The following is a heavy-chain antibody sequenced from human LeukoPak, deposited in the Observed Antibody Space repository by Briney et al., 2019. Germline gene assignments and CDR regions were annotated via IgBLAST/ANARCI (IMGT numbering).Heavy chain of an antibody. CDR1: GGSISSYY. J-gene: IGHJ4*02. CDR3: ARVVNSGWSDY. CDR2: IYYSGST. V-gene: IGHV4-59*01. D-gene: IGHD6-19*01. Sequence: SETLSLTCTVSGGSISSYYWSWIRQPPGKGLGWIGYIYYSGSTNYNPSLKSRVTISVDTSKNHFSLKLSSVTAADTAVYYCARVVNSGWSDYWGQGTLVTVSS.